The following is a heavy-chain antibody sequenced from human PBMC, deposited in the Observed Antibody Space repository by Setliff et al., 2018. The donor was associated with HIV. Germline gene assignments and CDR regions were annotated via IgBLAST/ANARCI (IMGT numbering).Heavy chain of an antibody. CDR3: ANLIGEADTPY. J-gene: IGHJ4*02. Sequence: GGSLRLSCAASGFTFSYFGMHWVRQAPGKGLEWVALIYNDGSKKYYADSVKGRFTISRDNSKNTLYLQMNSLSAEDTALYYCANLIGEADTPYWGQGTLVTVSS. CDR2: IYNDGSKK. D-gene: IGHD6-13*01. V-gene: IGHV3-33*06. CDR1: GFTFSYFG.